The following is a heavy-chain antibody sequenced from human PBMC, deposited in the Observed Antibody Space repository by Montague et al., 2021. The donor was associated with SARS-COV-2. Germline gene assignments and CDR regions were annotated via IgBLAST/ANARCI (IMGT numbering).Heavy chain of an antibody. D-gene: IGHD3-22*01. CDR3: ARYRTNYYDSSGFIDY. V-gene: IGHV3-21*01. CDR2: ISSSSSYI. CDR1: GFTFSSYS. J-gene: IGHJ4*02. Sequence: SLRLSCAASGFTFSSYSMNWVRQAPGKGLEWVSSISSSSSYIYYADSVKGRFTISRDNAKNSLYLQMNSLRAEDTAVYYCARYRTNYYDSSGFIDYWGQGTLVTVSS.